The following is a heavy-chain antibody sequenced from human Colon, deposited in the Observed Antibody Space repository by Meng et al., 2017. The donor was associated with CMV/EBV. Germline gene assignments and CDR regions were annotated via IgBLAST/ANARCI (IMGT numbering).Heavy chain of an antibody. D-gene: IGHD3-10*01. CDR3: AREKETSGSRGLDH. J-gene: IGHJ4*02. CDR2: INPNPGGK. CDR1: GYTFIGYY. Sequence: QVQRVQSGAAWKKPGASTKLAFTPSGYTFIGYYLHWVRQAPGQGLEWMGRINPNPGGKNYAQKFQGRVTVTRDACISTDYMELTRLRSDDPAVYYCAREKETSGSRGLDHWGQGTLVTVSS. V-gene: IGHV1-2*06.